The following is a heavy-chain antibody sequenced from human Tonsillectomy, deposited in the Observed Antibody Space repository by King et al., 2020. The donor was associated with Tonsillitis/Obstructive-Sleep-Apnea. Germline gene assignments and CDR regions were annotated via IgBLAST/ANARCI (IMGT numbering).Heavy chain of an antibody. V-gene: IGHV4-34*01. CDR2: IDHSGST. Sequence: VQLQQWGAGLLKPSETLSLTCAVYGGSFSGFYWNWIRQPPGKGLEWIGEIDHSGSTNYNPSLKSRVTISVDTSKNQFSLKVSSVTAADTAVYYCARDSGSNAVDYWGQGTLVTVSS. CDR3: ARDSGSNAVDY. CDR1: GGSFSGFY. J-gene: IGHJ4*02. D-gene: IGHD4-23*01.